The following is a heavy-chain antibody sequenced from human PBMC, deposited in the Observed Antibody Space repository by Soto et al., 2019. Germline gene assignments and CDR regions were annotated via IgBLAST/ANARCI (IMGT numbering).Heavy chain of an antibody. CDR3: ARGGGVYYFAY. Sequence: QVQLQESGPGLVKPSETLSLTCTVSGGSISSYYWSWIRQPPGKGLEWIGYIYYSGITDYNPSLKSLVTISVDTSKSQFSLKLSSVTAADTAVYYWARGGGVYYFAYWGQGTLVTVSS. CDR2: IYYSGIT. J-gene: IGHJ4*02. V-gene: IGHV4-59*01. CDR1: GGSISSYY. D-gene: IGHD2-8*02.